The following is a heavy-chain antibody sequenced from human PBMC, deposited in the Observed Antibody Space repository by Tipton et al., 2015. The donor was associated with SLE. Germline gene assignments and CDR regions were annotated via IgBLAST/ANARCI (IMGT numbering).Heavy chain of an antibody. CDR1: GFTFSSYG. D-gene: IGHD2-2*02. Sequence: SLRLSCAASGFTFSSYGMHWVRQAPGKGLEWVAVISYDGSNKYYADSVKGRFTISRDNSKNTLYLQMNSLRAEDTAVYYCAKDPDIVVVPAAIGDYWGQGTLVTVSS. CDR3: AKDPDIVVVPAAIGDY. V-gene: IGHV3-30*18. J-gene: IGHJ4*02. CDR2: ISYDGSNK.